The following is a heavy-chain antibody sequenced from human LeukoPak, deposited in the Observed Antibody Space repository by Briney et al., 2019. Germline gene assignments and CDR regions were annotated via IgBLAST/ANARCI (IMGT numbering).Heavy chain of an antibody. D-gene: IGHD1-26*01. J-gene: IGHJ4*02. Sequence: SETLSLTCTVSGGSISSSSYYWGWIRQPPGKGLEWLGSIYYSGSTYYNPSLKSRVTISVDTSKNKFSLKLSSVTAADTAVYYCARRKVGAAFGYWGQGTLVTASS. CDR2: IYYSGST. V-gene: IGHV4-39*01. CDR3: ARRKVGAAFGY. CDR1: GGSISSSSYY.